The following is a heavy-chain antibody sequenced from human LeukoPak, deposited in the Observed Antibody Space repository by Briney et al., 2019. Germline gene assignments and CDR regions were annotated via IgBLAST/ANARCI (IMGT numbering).Heavy chain of an antibody. CDR2: IRYDGSN. V-gene: IGHV3-30*02. CDR1: GFTFSNYG. D-gene: IGHD6-19*01. CDR3: ARGGSGWYREDWYFDL. Sequence: GGSLRLSCAASGFTFSNYGMHWVRQAPGKGLYWVAFIRYDGSNYYADSVKGRFTISRDNSRNTLYLQIFSLRPEDMAVYYCARGGSGWYREDWYFDLWGRGTLVTVSS. J-gene: IGHJ2*01.